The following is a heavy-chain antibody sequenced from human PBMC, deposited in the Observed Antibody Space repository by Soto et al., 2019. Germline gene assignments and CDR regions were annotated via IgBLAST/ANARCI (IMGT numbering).Heavy chain of an antibody. CDR3: AKVVVAATRHTDFDS. CDR2: IYYDGST. D-gene: IGHD2-15*01. V-gene: IGHV4-39*01. J-gene: IGHJ4*02. Sequence: SETLSLTCTVSGGSINSNNYCWAWIRQPPGKGLAWIASIYYDGSTYYNPSLKSRVTISIDTSKNQFSLRLRSVTAADTAIYYCAKVVVAATRHTDFDSWGQGTLVTVSS. CDR1: GGSINSNNYC.